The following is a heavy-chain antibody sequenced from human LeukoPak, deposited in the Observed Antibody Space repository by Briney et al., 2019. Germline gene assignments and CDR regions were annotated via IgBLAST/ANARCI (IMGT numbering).Heavy chain of an antibody. V-gene: IGHV4-59*01. Sequence: SETLSLTCTVSGGSISSYYWSWIRQPPGKGLEWIGYIYYSGSTNYNPSLKSRVTISVDTSKNQFSLKLSSVTAADTAVYYCAKIVGYGSEYYYYYMDVWGKGTTVTVSS. CDR2: IYYSGST. CDR1: GGSISSYY. CDR3: AKIVGYGSEYYYYYMDV. J-gene: IGHJ6*03. D-gene: IGHD3-10*01.